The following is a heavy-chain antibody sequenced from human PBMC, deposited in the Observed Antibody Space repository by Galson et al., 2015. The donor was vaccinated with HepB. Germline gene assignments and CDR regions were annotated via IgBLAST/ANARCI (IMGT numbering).Heavy chain of an antibody. CDR3: AKGRGGVGGSAFDI. V-gene: IGHV3-23*01. CDR2: IINTGGTT. J-gene: IGHJ3*02. D-gene: IGHD3-16*01. Sequence: LRLSCAASGFSFSTYVMGWVRQAPGRGLEWVSSIINTGGTTYSADSVKGRFTISRDNSQKTLFLQMKSLRAEDTAVYFCAKGRGGVGGSAFDIWGQGTMVTVSS. CDR1: GFSFSTYV.